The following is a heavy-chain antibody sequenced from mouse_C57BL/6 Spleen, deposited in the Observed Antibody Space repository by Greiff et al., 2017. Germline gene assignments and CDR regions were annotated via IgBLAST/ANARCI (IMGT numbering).Heavy chain of an antibody. J-gene: IGHJ3*01. CDR2: IHPNSGST. CDR3: ARWGLRAWFAY. CDR1: GYTFTSYW. Sequence: QVQLQQPGAELVKPGASVKLSCKASGYTFTSYWMHWVKQRPGQGLEWIGMIHPNSGSTNYHEKFKSKATLTVDKSSSTAYMPLSSLTSEDSAVYYCARWGLRAWFAYWGKGTLVTVSA. V-gene: IGHV1-64*01. D-gene: IGHD2-4*01.